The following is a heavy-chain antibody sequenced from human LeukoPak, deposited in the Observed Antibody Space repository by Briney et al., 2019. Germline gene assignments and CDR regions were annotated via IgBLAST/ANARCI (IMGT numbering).Heavy chain of an antibody. Sequence: PSETLSLTCAVSGGSFSDYQWNWIRQSPGKGLEWIGYIFYSGNTYYNPSLKSRLIISIDTSQNQFSLRLSSVTAADTAVYYCATTARHCSDYWGQGTLVTVSS. D-gene: IGHD6-6*01. CDR2: IFYSGNT. J-gene: IGHJ4*02. CDR1: GGSFSDYQ. V-gene: IGHV4-30-4*08. CDR3: ATTARHCSDY.